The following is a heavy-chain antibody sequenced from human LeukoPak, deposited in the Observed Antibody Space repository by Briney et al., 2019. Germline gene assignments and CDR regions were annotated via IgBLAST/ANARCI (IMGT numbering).Heavy chain of an antibody. Sequence: SVKVSCKASGGTFSSYAISWVRLAPGQGLEWMGGIIPIFGTANYAQKFQGRVTITADESTGTAYMELSSLRSEDTAVYYCARDHRRAFDYWGQGTLVTVSS. V-gene: IGHV1-69*13. J-gene: IGHJ4*02. CDR2: IIPIFGTA. CDR3: ARDHRRAFDY. CDR1: GGTFSSYA.